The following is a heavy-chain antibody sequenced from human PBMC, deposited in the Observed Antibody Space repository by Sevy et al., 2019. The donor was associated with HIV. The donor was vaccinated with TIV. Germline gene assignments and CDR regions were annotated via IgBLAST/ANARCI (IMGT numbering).Heavy chain of an antibody. V-gene: IGHV3-7*01. CDR1: GFTFSSYW. Sequence: GGSLRLSCAASGFTFSSYWMSWVRQAPGKGLEWVATMKEDGSERNYVDSVKGRFTISRDNAKNSLYLQMNSLRAEDTVVYYCTRNGGAFDNGFDPWGQGTLVTVSS. D-gene: IGHD2-8*01. CDR3: TRNGGAFDNGFDP. CDR2: MKEDGSER. J-gene: IGHJ5*02.